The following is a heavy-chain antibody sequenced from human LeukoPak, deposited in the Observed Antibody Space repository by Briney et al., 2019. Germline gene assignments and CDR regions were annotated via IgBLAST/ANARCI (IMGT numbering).Heavy chain of an antibody. CDR2: IYSGGST. J-gene: IGHJ3*02. Sequence: PGGSLRLSCAASGFTVSSNYMSWVRQAPGKGLEWVSVIYSGGSTYYADSVKGRFTISRDNSKNTLYLQMNSLRAEDTAVYYCARGLNVVVAATGQYDAFDIWGQGTMVTVSS. V-gene: IGHV3-66*02. D-gene: IGHD2-15*01. CDR1: GFTVSSNY. CDR3: ARGLNVVVAATGQYDAFDI.